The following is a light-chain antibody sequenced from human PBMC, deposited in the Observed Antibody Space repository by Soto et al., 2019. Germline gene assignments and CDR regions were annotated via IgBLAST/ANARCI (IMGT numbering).Light chain of an antibody. CDR2: ATS. V-gene: IGKV3-20*01. Sequence: EIVMTQSPGTLSVSPGERATLSCRAVQGVTTNFAWYQQKSGQSPRLLIYATSTRAAGIPDRFSGSGSGTDFTLTISRLEPDDVAVYYCQQYDTSPPMYTFGQGTKVDIK. CDR3: QQYDTSPPMYT. J-gene: IGKJ2*01. CDR1: QGVTTN.